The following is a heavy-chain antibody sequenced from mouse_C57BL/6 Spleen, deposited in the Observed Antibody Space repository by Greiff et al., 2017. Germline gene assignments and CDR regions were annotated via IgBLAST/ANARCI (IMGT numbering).Heavy chain of an antibody. J-gene: IGHJ2*01. CDR1: GYAFSGYW. CDR2: IYPGDGDT. V-gene: IGHV1-80*01. CDR3: ARERFLDY. Sequence: QVQLKQSGAELVKPGASVKISCKASGYAFSGYWMNWVKQRPGKGLEWIGQIYPGDGDTNYNGKFKGKATLTADKSSSTAYMQLSSLTSEDSAVYFCARERFLDYWGQGTTLTVSS.